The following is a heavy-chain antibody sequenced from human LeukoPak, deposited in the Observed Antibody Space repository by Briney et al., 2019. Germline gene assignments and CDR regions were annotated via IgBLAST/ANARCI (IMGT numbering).Heavy chain of an antibody. D-gene: IGHD1-26*01. J-gene: IGHJ3*02. CDR3: ANTFRIGSDLVFFDI. V-gene: IGHV3-43*02. CDR1: GFTFDDYA. Sequence: GGSLRLSCAASGFTFDDYAMHWVRQAPGKGLEWVSLISGDGGSTYYADSVKGRFTISRDNSKNSLYLQMNSLRTEDTALYYCANTFRIGSDLVFFDISGQGTMVTVSS. CDR2: ISGDGGST.